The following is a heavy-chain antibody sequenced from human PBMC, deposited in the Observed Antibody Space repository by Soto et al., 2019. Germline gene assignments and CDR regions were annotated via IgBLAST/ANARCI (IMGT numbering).Heavy chain of an antibody. CDR2: ISSSSSYT. J-gene: IGHJ4*02. CDR1: GFTFSDYY. Sequence: GGSLTLSCAASGFTFSDYYMSWIRQAPGKGLEWVSYISSSSSYTNYADSVKGRFTISRDNARNSLYLQMNSLRAEDTAMYYCARDFGIAVAGTVDYWGQGTLVTVSS. CDR3: ARDFGIAVAGTVDY. D-gene: IGHD6-19*01. V-gene: IGHV3-11*05.